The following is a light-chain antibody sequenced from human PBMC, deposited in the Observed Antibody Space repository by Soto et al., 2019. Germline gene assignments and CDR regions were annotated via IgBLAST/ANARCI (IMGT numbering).Light chain of an antibody. CDR2: GAS. J-gene: IGKJ3*01. CDR3: QQYGSSPRFT. CDR1: QSVSSSY. Sequence: EIVLTQSPGTLSLSPGERATLSCRASQSVSSSYLAWYQQKPGQAPRLLIYGASSRATGIPDRFSGSGSGTDFTLTISRLEPEDFAVYYCQQYGSSPRFTFGPGTKGAIK. V-gene: IGKV3-20*01.